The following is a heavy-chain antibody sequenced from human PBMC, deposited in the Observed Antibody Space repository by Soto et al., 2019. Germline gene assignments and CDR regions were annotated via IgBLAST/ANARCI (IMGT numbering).Heavy chain of an antibody. CDR1: GFTFSSYG. Sequence: PGGSLRLSCAASGFTFSSYGMHWVRQAPGKGLEWVAVISYDGSNKYYADSVKGRFTISRDNSKNTLYLQMNNLRAEDTAVYYCAKRLRRWLQLGYYYGMDVWGQGTTVTVSS. D-gene: IGHD5-12*01. V-gene: IGHV3-30*18. CDR2: ISYDGSNK. CDR3: AKRLRRWLQLGYYYGMDV. J-gene: IGHJ6*02.